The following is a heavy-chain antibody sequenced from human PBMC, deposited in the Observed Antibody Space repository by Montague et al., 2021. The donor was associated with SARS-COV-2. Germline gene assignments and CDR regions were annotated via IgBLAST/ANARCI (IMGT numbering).Heavy chain of an antibody. CDR2: IYYTGSS. J-gene: IGHJ4*02. CDR3: ARAGGSDNYGYVGRLRTYYFDY. Sequence: SETLSLTCTVSGASISSSDHYWGWIRQPPGKGLEWIGSIYYTGSSYYNPSLTSRLTISVDTSRYQFSLELTSVTAADTAVYYCARAGGSDNYGYVGRLRTYYFDYWGQGPLVTVSS. V-gene: IGHV4-39*07. D-gene: IGHD5-18*01. CDR1: GASISSSDHY.